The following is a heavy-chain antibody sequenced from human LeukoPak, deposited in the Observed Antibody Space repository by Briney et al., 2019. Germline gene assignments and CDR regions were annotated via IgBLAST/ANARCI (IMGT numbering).Heavy chain of an antibody. CDR3: ARESGSYNFDY. CDR2: IYYSGST. CDR1: GGSISSGGYY. D-gene: IGHD3-10*01. J-gene: IGHJ4*02. V-gene: IGHV4-31*03. Sequence: PSETLSLTCTVSGGSISSGGYYWSWIRQHPGKGLEWIVYIYYSGSTYYNPALKSRVTISVDTYKNQFSMKLSSVTAADTAVYYCARESGSYNFDYWGQGTLVTVSS.